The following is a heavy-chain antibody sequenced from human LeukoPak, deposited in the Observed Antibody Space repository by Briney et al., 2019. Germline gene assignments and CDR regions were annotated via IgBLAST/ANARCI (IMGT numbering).Heavy chain of an antibody. CDR2: IYNSESTSYNT. J-gene: IGHJ4*02. D-gene: IGHD3-10*01. CDR3: ARAIWYGSGTTAFDY. V-gene: IGHV4-4*07. Sequence: PSETLSLTCTVSGSSISSYYGSWIRQPAGKGLEWVGRIYNSESTSYNTNYNPSLSSRVTMSVDTSKNQFSLRLNSVTAADTAVYYCARAIWYGSGTTAFDYWGQGTLVTVSS. CDR1: GSSISSYY.